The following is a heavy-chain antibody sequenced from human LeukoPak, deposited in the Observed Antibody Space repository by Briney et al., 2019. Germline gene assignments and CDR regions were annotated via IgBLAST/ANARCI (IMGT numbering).Heavy chain of an antibody. D-gene: IGHD5-18*01. CDR2: LSGSGGST. V-gene: IGHV3-23*01. CDR1: GFTFSSYA. Sequence: PGGSLRLSCAASGFTFSSYAMSWVRQAPGKGLERVSTLSGSGGSTYYADSVKGRFTISRDNSKNTLYLQMNSLRAEDTAVYYCAKESGYSYGYTYYYYGLDVWGQGTTVTVSS. CDR3: AKESGYSYGYTYYYYGLDV. J-gene: IGHJ6*02.